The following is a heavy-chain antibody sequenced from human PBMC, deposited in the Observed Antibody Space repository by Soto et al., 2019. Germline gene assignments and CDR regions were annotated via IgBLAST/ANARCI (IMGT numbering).Heavy chain of an antibody. CDR3: AHRVLRTVFGLVTTTAIYFDF. Sequence: QITLNESGPTVVRPTETLTLTCRFSGFSLTTSGVGVRWIRQSPGKAPEWLALIYWDDDKRYSASLKSRLTITKHTTKTQVVLTVSDLDPTDTDTYYCAHRVLRTVFGLVTTTAIYFDFWGQGTPVAVSS. CDR1: GFSLTTSGVG. D-gene: IGHD3-3*01. V-gene: IGHV2-5*02. J-gene: IGHJ4*02. CDR2: IYWDDDK.